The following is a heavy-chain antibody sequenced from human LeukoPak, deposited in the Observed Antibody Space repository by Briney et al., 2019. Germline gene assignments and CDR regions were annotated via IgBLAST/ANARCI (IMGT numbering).Heavy chain of an antibody. CDR3: ARLNKPGWFDP. CDR2: INHSGST. J-gene: IGHJ5*02. Sequence: SETLSLTCAVYGGSFSGYYWSWIRQPPGKGLEWIGEINHSGSTNYNPSLKSRVTISVDTSKNQFSLRLNSVTATDTAVYYCARLNKPGWFDPWGQGTLVTVSS. D-gene: IGHD1-14*01. CDR1: GGSFSGYY. V-gene: IGHV4-34*01.